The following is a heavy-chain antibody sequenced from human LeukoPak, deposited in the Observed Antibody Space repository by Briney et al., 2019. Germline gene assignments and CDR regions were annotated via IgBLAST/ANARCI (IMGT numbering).Heavy chain of an antibody. J-gene: IGHJ5*02. V-gene: IGHV4-59*01. D-gene: IGHD3-10*01. Sequence: SETLSLTCTVSGGSISSYYWSWIRQPPGKGLEWIGYIYYSGSTNYNPSLKSRVTISVDTSKNQFSLKLSSVTAADTAVYYCARLPITMVRGVILGPNWFDPWGQGTLVTVSS. CDR2: IYYSGST. CDR1: GGSISSYY. CDR3: ARLPITMVRGVILGPNWFDP.